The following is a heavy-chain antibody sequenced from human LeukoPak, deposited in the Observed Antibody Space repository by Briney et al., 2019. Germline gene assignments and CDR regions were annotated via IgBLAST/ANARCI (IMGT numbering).Heavy chain of an antibody. CDR2: INPTGGST. D-gene: IGHD3-22*01. J-gene: IGHJ4*02. Sequence: EASVKVSCKASGYTFTSYYMHWVRQAPGEGLEWMGIINPTGGSTSYAQKFQGRVTMTRDTSTSTAYMELSSLRSEDTAVYYCAREPGGYYYDSSGYYYSWGQGTLVTVSS. V-gene: IGHV1-46*01. CDR3: AREPGGYYYDSSGYYYS. CDR1: GYTFTSYY.